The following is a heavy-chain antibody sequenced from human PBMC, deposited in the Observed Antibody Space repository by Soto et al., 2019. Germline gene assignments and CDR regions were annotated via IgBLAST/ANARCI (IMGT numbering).Heavy chain of an antibody. CDR2: IYYNGST. D-gene: IGHD5-18*01. Sequence: SETLSLTCTVSGGSISSSSYYWGWIRQPPGKRLEWIGSIYYNGSTYYNLSLNSRVTISVDTSKNQFSLKLSSVTAADTAVYYCARHPRTTRKGYSYGYLWFDPWGQGTLVTVSS. V-gene: IGHV4-39*01. J-gene: IGHJ5*02. CDR1: GGSISSSSYY. CDR3: ARHPRTTRKGYSYGYLWFDP.